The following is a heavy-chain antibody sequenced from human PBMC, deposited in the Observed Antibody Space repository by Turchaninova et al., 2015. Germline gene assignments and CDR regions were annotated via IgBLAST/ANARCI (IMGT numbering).Heavy chain of an antibody. CDR2: INCNTGGT. D-gene: IGHD1-26*01. CDR1: GYTFTIYG. CDR3: ARDRTMGAPHFDY. Sequence: QVQLVQPGVEVKQPGASVKVSCTASGYTFTIYGISWMRQAPGQGLARMGWINCNTGGTNDAQDFQDRVTMTTDTSTGTAYMELRGLRSDDTAVYYCARDRTMGAPHFDYWGQGTLVTVSS. J-gene: IGHJ4*01. V-gene: IGHV1-18*04.